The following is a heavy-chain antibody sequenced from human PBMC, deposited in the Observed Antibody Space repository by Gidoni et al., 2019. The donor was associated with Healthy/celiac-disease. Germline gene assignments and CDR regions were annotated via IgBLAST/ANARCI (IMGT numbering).Heavy chain of an antibody. J-gene: IGHJ6*02. Sequence: QVHLVQSGAPVNKPGYSLTVSCKAPGGTFSRSAISWLRPRPGQGLAWMGGIIPILGVANYAQKVQGRVTITADKSTSTAYMELSSLRSEDTAVYYCARDKGRIYYDSSGYYSEYYYGMDVWGQGTTVTVSS. CDR3: ARDKGRIYYDSSGYYSEYYYGMDV. CDR2: IIPILGVA. CDR1: GGTFSRSA. D-gene: IGHD3-22*01. V-gene: IGHV1-69*10.